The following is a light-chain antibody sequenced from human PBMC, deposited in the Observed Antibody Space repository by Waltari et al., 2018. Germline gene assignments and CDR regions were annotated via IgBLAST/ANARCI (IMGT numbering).Light chain of an antibody. CDR1: SPNIGNNF. J-gene: IGLJ3*02. Sequence: QSVVTQPPSASGTPGQRVTISCSGSSPNIGNNFVYWYQQSPGTAPKLLIYRNTRRPSGVPDRFSGSKSGTSASLAISGLRSEDESDYYCATWDDSLRGWVFGGGTKLTVL. CDR3: ATWDDSLRGWV. V-gene: IGLV1-47*01. CDR2: RNT.